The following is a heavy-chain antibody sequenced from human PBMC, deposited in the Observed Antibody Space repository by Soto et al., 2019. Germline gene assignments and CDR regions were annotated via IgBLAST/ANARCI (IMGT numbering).Heavy chain of an antibody. CDR3: ATLGGNRHFDL. D-gene: IGHD1-26*01. CDR2: ISGNGDAT. V-gene: IGHV3-23*01. J-gene: IGHJ4*01. Sequence: GGSLRLSCAASGFTFRNSDLSWVRQSPGKGLEWVSVISGNGDATYYADSVKGRFTISRDNSKNTLYLQMNILRAEDTAVYYCATLGGNRHFDLWGQGTLVIVSS. CDR1: GFTFRNSD.